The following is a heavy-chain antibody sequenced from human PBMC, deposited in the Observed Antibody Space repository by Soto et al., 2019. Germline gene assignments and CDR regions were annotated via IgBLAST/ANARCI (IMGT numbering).Heavy chain of an antibody. CDR3: ARGSSRGWYRGTYFDY. Sequence: GGSLRLSCAASGFTFSSYWMSWVRQAPGKGLEWVANIKQDGSEKYYVDSVKGRFTISRDNAKNSLYLQMNSLRAEDTAVYYCARGSSRGWYRGTYFDYWGQGTLVTVSS. D-gene: IGHD6-19*01. CDR1: GFTFSSYW. J-gene: IGHJ4*02. V-gene: IGHV3-7*05. CDR2: IKQDGSEK.